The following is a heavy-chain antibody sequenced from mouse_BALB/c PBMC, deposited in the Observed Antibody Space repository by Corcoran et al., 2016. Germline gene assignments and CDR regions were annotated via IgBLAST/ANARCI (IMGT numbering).Heavy chain of an antibody. J-gene: IGHJ2*01. CDR1: GYSITSGFY. Sequence: VQLQASGPGLVQPSQFLSFSCSFAGYSITSGFYWNWIRQFPGHKLEWMGYISYDGSNNYNPSLKNRNSITRDTSKNQFFLKLNSVTTEDTAKYYCATVLRPFDYWGQGTTLTVSS. D-gene: IGHD1-2*01. CDR2: ISYDGSN. CDR3: ATVLRPFDY. V-gene: IGHV3-6*02.